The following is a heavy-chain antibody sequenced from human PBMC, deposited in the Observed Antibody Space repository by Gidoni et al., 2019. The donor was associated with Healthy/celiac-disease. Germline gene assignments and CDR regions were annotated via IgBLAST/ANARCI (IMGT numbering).Heavy chain of an antibody. CDR3: ARGLGTYYYGMDV. V-gene: IGHV4-4*02. CDR1: GGSISSSDW. D-gene: IGHD3-16*01. Sequence: QVQLQESGPGLVKPSGTLSLTCAVSGGSISSSDWWSWVRQPPGKGLEWIGEIYHSGSTNYNPSLKSRFTISVDKSKNQFSLKLSSVTAADTAVYYCARGLGTYYYGMDVWGQGTTVTVSS. CDR2: IYHSGST. J-gene: IGHJ6*02.